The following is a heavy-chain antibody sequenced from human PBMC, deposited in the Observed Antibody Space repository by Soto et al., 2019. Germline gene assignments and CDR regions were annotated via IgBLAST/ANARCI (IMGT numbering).Heavy chain of an antibody. D-gene: IGHD6-19*01. CDR3: AKSVVHQWLVHDAFDI. V-gene: IGHV4-61*01. Sequence: SETLSLTCTVSGGSISSGYYWSWIRQHPVKGLEWIGYIYYSGNTNYNPSLESRVTISMDTSKNQFSLRLTSVTAADTAVYYCAKSVVHQWLVHDAFDIWGQGTLVTVSS. CDR1: GGSISSGYY. J-gene: IGHJ3*02. CDR2: IYYSGNT.